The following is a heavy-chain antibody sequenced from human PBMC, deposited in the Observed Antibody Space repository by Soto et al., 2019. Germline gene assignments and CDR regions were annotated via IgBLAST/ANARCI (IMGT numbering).Heavy chain of an antibody. D-gene: IGHD6-19*01. Sequence: QVQLEESGGGLVKPGGSLRLSCAASGFTFSAVYMSWIRQAPNKGLEYISYISSSGTSANYADSVKGRFTIYRDNAKNSRYRQMNGLRAEGTAVYYFARDRGAVTDQYFDYWGQGALVTVSS. CDR2: ISSSGTSA. J-gene: IGHJ4*02. CDR1: GFTFSAVY. V-gene: IGHV3-11*05. CDR3: ARDRGAVTDQYFDY.